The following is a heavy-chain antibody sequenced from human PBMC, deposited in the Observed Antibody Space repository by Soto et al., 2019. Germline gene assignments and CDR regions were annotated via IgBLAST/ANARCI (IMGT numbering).Heavy chain of an antibody. CDR1: GFSLSSYW. D-gene: IGHD4-4*01. V-gene: IGHV5-10-1*01. CDR3: ARVGHDYSNSGMDV. J-gene: IGHJ6*02. Sequence: GESLKISCKGSGFSLSSYWINWVRQMPGKGLEWMGKIDPSDSRTIYSPSFQGHVTISVDKSISTAYLQWSSVKASDTAMYYCARVGHDYSNSGMDVWGQGTTVTVSS. CDR2: IDPSDSRT.